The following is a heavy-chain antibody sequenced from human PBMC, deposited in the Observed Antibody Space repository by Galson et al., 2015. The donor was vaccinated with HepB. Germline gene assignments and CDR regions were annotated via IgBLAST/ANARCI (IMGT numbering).Heavy chain of an antibody. CDR1: GFTFSSYG. J-gene: IGHJ4*02. D-gene: IGHD3-10*01. CDR3: ARQLSITMVRGVIPFFDY. V-gene: IGHV3-33*08. CDR2: IWYDGSNK. Sequence: SLRLSCAASGFTFSSYGMHWVRQAPGKGLEWVAVIWYDGSNKYYADSVKGRFTISRDNSKNTLYLQMNSLRAEDTAVYYCARQLSITMVRGVIPFFDYWGQGTLVTVSS.